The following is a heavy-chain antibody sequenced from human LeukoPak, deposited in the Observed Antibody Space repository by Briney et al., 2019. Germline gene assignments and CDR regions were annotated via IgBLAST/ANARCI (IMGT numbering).Heavy chain of an antibody. D-gene: IGHD3-22*01. V-gene: IGHV1-2*02. CDR3: ARARNYYDSSGYYHGAFDI. CDR1: GYTFTGYY. Sequence: GASVKVSCKASGYTFTGYYMHWVRQAPGQGLEWMGWINPNSGGTNYAQKFQGRVTMTRDTPISTAYMELSRLRSDDTAVYYCARARNYYDSSGYYHGAFDIWGQGTMVTVSS. CDR2: INPNSGGT. J-gene: IGHJ3*02.